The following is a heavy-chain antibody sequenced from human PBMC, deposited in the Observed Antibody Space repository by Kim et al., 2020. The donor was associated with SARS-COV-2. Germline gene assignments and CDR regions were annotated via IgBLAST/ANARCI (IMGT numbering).Heavy chain of an antibody. Sequence: GGSLRLSCAASGFTFSSYGMHWVRQAPGKGLEWVAVIWYDGSNKYYADSVKGRFTISRDNSKNTLYLQMNSLRAEDTAVYYCAREENYYDSSGYQYYFDYWGQGTLVTVSS. CDR3: AREENYYDSSGYQYYFDY. J-gene: IGHJ4*02. D-gene: IGHD3-22*01. CDR1: GFTFSSYG. CDR2: IWYDGSNK. V-gene: IGHV3-33*01.